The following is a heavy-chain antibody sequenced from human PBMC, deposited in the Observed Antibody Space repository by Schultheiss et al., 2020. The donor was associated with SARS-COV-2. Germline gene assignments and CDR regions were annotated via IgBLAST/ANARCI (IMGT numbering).Heavy chain of an antibody. D-gene: IGHD3-10*01. CDR1: GFTFSSYA. J-gene: IGHJ4*02. Sequence: GGSLRLSCAASGFTFSSYAMHWVRQAPGKGLEWVSAISGSGGSTYYADSVKGRFTISRDNSKNTLYLQMNSLRAEDTAVYYCASGRGFDYFDYWGQGTLVTVSS. CDR2: ISGSGGST. CDR3: ASGRGFDYFDY. V-gene: IGHV3-23*01.